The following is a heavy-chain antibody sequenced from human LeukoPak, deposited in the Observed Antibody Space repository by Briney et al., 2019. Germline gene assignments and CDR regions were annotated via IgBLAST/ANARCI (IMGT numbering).Heavy chain of an antibody. CDR3: ARDSGSSVVQWQAFDI. CDR2: IYTSGST. V-gene: IGHV4-61*02. Sequence: PSETLSLTCTVSGGSISSGSYYWSWIRQPAGKGLEWIGRIYTSGSTNYNPSLKSRVTISVDTSKNQFSLKLSSVTAADTAVYYCARDSGSSVVQWQAFDIWGQGTMVTVSS. J-gene: IGHJ3*02. CDR1: GGSISSGSYY. D-gene: IGHD6-19*01.